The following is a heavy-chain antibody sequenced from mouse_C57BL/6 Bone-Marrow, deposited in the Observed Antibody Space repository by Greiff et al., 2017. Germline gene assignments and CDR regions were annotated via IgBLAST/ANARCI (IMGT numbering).Heavy chain of an antibody. Sequence: EVKLMESGGGLVQSGRSLRLSCATSGFTFSDFYMEWVRQAPGKGLEWIAASRNKANDYTTEYSASVKGRFIGSRDTSQSILYLQMNALRAEDTAIYYCARDALTPYYAMDYWGQGTSVTVSS. CDR2: SRNKANDYTT. J-gene: IGHJ4*01. V-gene: IGHV7-1*01. CDR1: GFTFSDFY. CDR3: ARDALTPYYAMDY. D-gene: IGHD1-3*01.